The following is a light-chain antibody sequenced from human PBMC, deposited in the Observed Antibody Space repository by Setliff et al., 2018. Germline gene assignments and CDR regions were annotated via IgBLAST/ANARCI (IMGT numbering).Light chain of an antibody. V-gene: IGLV1-44*01. Sequence: SVLTQPPSASGTPGQRVTISCSGSSSNIGSNTVNWYQQLPGTAPNLLIYRNNQRPSGVPDRFSGSKSGTSASLAISGLQSEDEADYYCAAWDDSLNGPVFGGGTKVTVL. CDR2: RNN. J-gene: IGLJ2*01. CDR1: SSNIGSNT. CDR3: AAWDDSLNGPV.